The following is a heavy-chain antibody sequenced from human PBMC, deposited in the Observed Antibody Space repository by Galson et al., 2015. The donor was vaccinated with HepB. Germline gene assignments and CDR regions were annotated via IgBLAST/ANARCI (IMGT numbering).Heavy chain of an antibody. J-gene: IGHJ4*02. CDR2: IYPGDSDT. CDR1: GYTFTNYW. D-gene: IGHD3-16*01. CDR3: ARHGAEFYYDNYDYHPAFDS. V-gene: IGHV5-51*01. Sequence: SGAEVKKPGESLKISCKGSGYTFTNYWIGWVRQMPGKGLEWMGIIYPGDSDTRYSPSFQGQVTISADKSITTAYLQWSSLKASDTAIYYCARHGAEFYYDNYDYHPAFDSWGQGTLVTVSS.